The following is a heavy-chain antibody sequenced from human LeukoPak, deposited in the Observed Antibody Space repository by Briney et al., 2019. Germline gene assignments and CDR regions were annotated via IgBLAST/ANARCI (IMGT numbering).Heavy chain of an antibody. CDR3: AGSIAARRFDY. CDR2: IRDDGSTR. Sequence: GSLRLSCAASGFTFSRYGLHWVRQAPGKGLEWVAFIRDDGSTRYYADSVKGRFTVSRDNSKNTLYLQMDSLRTEDTAVYYCAGSIAARRFDYWGQGTLVTVSS. J-gene: IGHJ4*02. D-gene: IGHD6-6*01. CDR1: GFTFSRYG. V-gene: IGHV3-30*02.